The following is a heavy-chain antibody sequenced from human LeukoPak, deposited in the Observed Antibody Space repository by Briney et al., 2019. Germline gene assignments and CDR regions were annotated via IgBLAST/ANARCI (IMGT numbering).Heavy chain of an antibody. V-gene: IGHV3-21*01. J-gene: IGHJ3*02. D-gene: IGHD4-17*01. CDR2: ISSSTYI. CDR1: GFTFSSYS. Sequence: GGSLRLSCAASGFTFSSYSMNCVRQVPGKGLEWVSSISSSTYIYYADSVKGRFTISRDNAKNSLYLQMNSLRAEDTAVYYCAREGATVTDAFDIWGQGTLVTVSS. CDR3: AREGATVTDAFDI.